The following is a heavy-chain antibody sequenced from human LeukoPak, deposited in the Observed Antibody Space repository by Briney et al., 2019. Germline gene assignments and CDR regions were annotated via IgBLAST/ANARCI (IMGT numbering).Heavy chain of an antibody. CDR2: INHSGST. CDR1: GGSFSGYY. V-gene: IGHV4-34*01. D-gene: IGHD3-22*01. CDR3: ARRKNYYDSSGYRSYWYFDL. J-gene: IGHJ2*01. Sequence: SETLSLTCAVYGGSFSGYYWSWIRQPPGKGLEWIAQINHSGSTNYNPSLKSRVTISVDTSKNQFSLKLSSVTAADTAVYYCARRKNYYDSSGYRSYWYFDLWGRGTLVTVSS.